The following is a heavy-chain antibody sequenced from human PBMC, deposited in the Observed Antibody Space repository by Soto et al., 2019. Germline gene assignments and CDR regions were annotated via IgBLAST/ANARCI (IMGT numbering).Heavy chain of an antibody. Sequence: GGSLRLSCAASGFTFSNAWMNWVRQAPGKGLEWVGRIKSKTDGGTTDYAAPVKGRFTISRDDSKNTLYLQMNSLKTEDTAVYYCTTDIEDIAVAGTISYYYGMDVWGQGTTVTVSS. CDR1: GFTFSNAW. CDR3: TTDIEDIAVAGTISYYYGMDV. J-gene: IGHJ6*02. V-gene: IGHV3-15*07. CDR2: IKSKTDGGTT. D-gene: IGHD6-19*01.